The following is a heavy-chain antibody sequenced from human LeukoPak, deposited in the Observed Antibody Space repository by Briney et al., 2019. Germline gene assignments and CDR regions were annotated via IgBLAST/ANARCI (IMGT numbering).Heavy chain of an antibody. J-gene: IGHJ5*02. CDR3: AKDPAYGSNWFDP. CDR2: IRYDGSNK. CDR1: GFTFSSYG. D-gene: IGHD3-10*01. Sequence: GGSLRLSCAASGFTFSSYGMSWVRQAPGKGLEWVAFIRYDGSNKYYADSVKGRFTISRDNSKNTLYLQMNSLRAEDTAVYYCAKDPAYGSNWFDPWGQGTLVTVSS. V-gene: IGHV3-30*02.